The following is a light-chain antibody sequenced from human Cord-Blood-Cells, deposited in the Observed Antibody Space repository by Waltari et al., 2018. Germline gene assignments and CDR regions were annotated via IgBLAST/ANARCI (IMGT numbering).Light chain of an antibody. J-gene: IGKJ5*01. CDR3: QQYNSYIT. CDR1: QRISSW. V-gene: IGKV1-5*03. Sequence: EIQMTHSPSTLSASVGERVNITCRASQRISSWLAWYQQKPGKAPKLLIYKASSLESGVPSRFSGSGSGTEFTLTISSLQPDDFATYYCQQYNSYITFGQGTRLEIK. CDR2: KAS.